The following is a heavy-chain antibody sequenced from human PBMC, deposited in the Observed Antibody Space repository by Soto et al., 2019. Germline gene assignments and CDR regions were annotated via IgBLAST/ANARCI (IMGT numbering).Heavy chain of an antibody. V-gene: IGHV3-48*01. Sequence: EVQLVESGGGLVQPGGSLRLSCAASGFTFSAYSMNWVRQAPGKGLEWVSYISSRTNTIYYADSVQGRFTISRDDAKNPPYLQMPTLSAVVTAVYYCARDRRIAAAAAFSFDSWGQGTLVTVSS. CDR1: GFTFSAYS. CDR3: ARDRRIAAAAAFSFDS. J-gene: IGHJ4*02. CDR2: ISSRTNTI. D-gene: IGHD6-13*01.